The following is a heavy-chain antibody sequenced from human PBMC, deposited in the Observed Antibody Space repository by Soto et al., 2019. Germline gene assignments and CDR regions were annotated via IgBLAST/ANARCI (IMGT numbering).Heavy chain of an antibody. Sequence: PXQTLSLTCAISGYSVSSNRAAWNLIRQSPSRGLEWLGRTYYRSKWYNDYAVSVKSRITINPDTSKNQFSLQLNSVTPEDTAVYYCARAWGFSSGWYGSFSYWGQGTLVTVSS. CDR1: GYSVSSNRAA. V-gene: IGHV6-1*01. D-gene: IGHD6-19*01. CDR3: ARAWGFSSGWYGSFSY. J-gene: IGHJ4*02. CDR2: TYYRSKWYN.